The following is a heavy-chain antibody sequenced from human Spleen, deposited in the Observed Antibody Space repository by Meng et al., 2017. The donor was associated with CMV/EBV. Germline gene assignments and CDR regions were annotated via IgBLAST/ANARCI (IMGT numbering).Heavy chain of an antibody. D-gene: IGHD3-22*01. Sequence: ETLSLTCAASGFTVSITYMSWVRQAPGKGLEWVSVIYGGGATYYADSVKGRFTISRDNAKNSLYLQMNSLRAEDTAVYYCAKDVYYDRQAFDIWGQGTMVTVSS. V-gene: IGHV3-53*01. CDR3: AKDVYYDRQAFDI. CDR2: IYGGGAT. CDR1: GFTVSITY. J-gene: IGHJ3*02.